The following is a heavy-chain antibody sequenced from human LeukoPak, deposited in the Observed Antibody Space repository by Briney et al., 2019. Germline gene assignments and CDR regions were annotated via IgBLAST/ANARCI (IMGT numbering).Heavy chain of an antibody. CDR2: ISTGSSYT. V-gene: IGHV3-11*06. CDR3: ARTSSSVLDY. Sequence: GGSLRLSCAASRFTFSNYYMSWIRQAPGKGLEWVSYISTGSSYTNYADSVKGRFTISRDNAKNSLYLQMNSLRAEDTAVYYCARTSSSVLDYWGQGTLVTVSS. J-gene: IGHJ4*02. D-gene: IGHD5/OR15-5a*01. CDR1: RFTFSNYY.